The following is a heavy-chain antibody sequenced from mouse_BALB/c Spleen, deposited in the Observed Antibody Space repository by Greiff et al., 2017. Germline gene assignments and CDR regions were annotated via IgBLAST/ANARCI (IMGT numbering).Heavy chain of an antibody. CDR2: IWTGGGT. J-gene: IGHJ4*01. Sequence: VQLQQSGPGLVAPSQSLSITCTVSGFSLTSYDISWIRQPPGKGLEWLGVIWTGGGTNYNSAFMSRLSISKDNSKSQVFLKMNSLQTDDTAIYYCVREYDGESLLDYWGQGTSVTVSS. CDR1: GFSLTSYD. D-gene: IGHD2-14*01. CDR3: VREYDGESLLDY. V-gene: IGHV2-9-2*01.